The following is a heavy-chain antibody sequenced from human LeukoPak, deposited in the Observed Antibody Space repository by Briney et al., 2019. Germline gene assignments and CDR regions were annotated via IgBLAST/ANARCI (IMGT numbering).Heavy chain of an antibody. J-gene: IGHJ4*02. CDR1: GYSFTGYH. CDR3: ARAPSRQQLDN. V-gene: IGHV1-2*02. D-gene: IGHD6-13*01. CDR2: INPNSGGT. Sequence: GASAKVSCKASGYSFTGYHMHWVRQAPGQGLEWMGWINPNSGGTNYAQNFQGRVTMTRDTSISTAYMELSSLRSDDTAVYYCARAPSRQQLDNWGQGTLVAASS.